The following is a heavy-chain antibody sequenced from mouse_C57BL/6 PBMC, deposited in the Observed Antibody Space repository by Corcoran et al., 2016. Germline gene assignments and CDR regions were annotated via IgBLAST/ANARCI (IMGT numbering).Heavy chain of an antibody. V-gene: IGHV1-26*01. CDR1: GYTFTDYY. D-gene: IGHD2-1*01. CDR2: INPNNGGT. Sequence: EVQLQQSGPELVKPGASVKISCKASGYTFTDYYMNWVKQSHGKSLEWIGDINPNNGGTSYNQKFKGKATLTVDKSSSTAYMELRSLTSEDSAVYYCARSSVTGFAYWGQGTLVTVSA. J-gene: IGHJ3*01. CDR3: ARSSVTGFAY.